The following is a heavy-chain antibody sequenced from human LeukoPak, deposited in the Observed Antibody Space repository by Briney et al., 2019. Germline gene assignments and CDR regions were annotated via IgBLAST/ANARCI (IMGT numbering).Heavy chain of an antibody. V-gene: IGHV3-30*18. CDR3: AKVPGYSSGWYYFDY. Sequence: GGSLRLSCAASGFTFSSYGMHWVRQAPGKGLEWVAVISYDGSNKYYADSVKGRFTTSRDNSKNTLYLQMNSLRAEGTAVYYCAKVPGYSSGWYYFDYWGQGTLVTVSS. CDR1: GFTFSSYG. CDR2: ISYDGSNK. J-gene: IGHJ4*02. D-gene: IGHD6-19*01.